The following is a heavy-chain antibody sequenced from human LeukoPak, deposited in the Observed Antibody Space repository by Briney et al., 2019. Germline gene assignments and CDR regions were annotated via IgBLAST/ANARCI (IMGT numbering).Heavy chain of an antibody. Sequence: SETLSLTCTVSGGSISSYYWTWIRQSPGKGLEWIGYMSYSGSTNYNPSLKSRVTISVDTSKNQFSLKLSSVTAADAAVYYCARRAPYSYEWSTLDYWGQGTLVTVSS. J-gene: IGHJ4*02. D-gene: IGHD5-18*01. V-gene: IGHV4-59*08. CDR2: MSYSGST. CDR1: GGSISSYY. CDR3: ARRAPYSYEWSTLDY.